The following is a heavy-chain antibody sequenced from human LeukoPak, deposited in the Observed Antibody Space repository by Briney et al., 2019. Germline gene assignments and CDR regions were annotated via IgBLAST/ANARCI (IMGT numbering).Heavy chain of an antibody. Sequence: PGGSLRLSCAASGFTFSSYWMSWVRQAPGKGLGWVANIKQDGSEKYYVDSVKGRFTISRDNAKNSLYLQMNSLRAEDTAVYYCARLYIGYYYYMDGGGKGTTVTVSS. D-gene: IGHD5-12*01. CDR1: GFTFSSYW. J-gene: IGHJ6*03. V-gene: IGHV3-7*01. CDR2: IKQDGSEK. CDR3: ARLYIGYYYYMDG.